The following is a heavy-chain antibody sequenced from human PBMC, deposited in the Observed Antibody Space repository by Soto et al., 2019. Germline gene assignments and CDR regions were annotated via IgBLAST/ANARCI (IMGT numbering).Heavy chain of an antibody. D-gene: IGHD2-8*01. V-gene: IGHV4-39*07. Sequence: SETLSLTCSVSGGSVSNNNYYWGWIRQPPGKGLEWIGSTYYSGSTYYNPSLKSRVTISVDRSKNQFSLKLRSVTAADTAVYYCAREGHGANGLDYWGQGTLVTVSS. CDR2: TYYSGST. CDR1: GGSVSNNNYY. CDR3: AREGHGANGLDY. J-gene: IGHJ4*02.